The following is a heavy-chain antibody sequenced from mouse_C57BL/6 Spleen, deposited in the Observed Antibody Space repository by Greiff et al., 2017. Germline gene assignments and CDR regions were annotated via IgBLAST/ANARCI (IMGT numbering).Heavy chain of an antibody. CDR3: ARGGDGNYVFFDD. V-gene: IGHV1-69*01. D-gene: IGHD2-1*01. J-gene: IGHJ2*01. CDR1: GYTFTSYW. Sequence: QVQLQQPGAELVMPGASVKLSCKASGYTFTSYWMHWVKQRPGQGLEWIGEIDPSDSYTNYNQKFKGKSTLTVDKSSSTADMQPSSLTSEDSAVYYCARGGDGNYVFFDDWGQGTTLTVSS. CDR2: IDPSDSYT.